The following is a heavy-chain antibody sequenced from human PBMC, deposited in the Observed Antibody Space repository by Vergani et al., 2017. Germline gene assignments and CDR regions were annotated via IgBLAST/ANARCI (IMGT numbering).Heavy chain of an antibody. Sequence: QVQLQESGPGLVKPSQTLSLTCTVSGGSVSSGDYYWSWIRQPPGKGLEWIGYIYYSGSTYYNPSLKSRVTISVDTSNNQFSLKLSSVTAADTAVYYWAREAWAGTGLNAFDIWGQGIMVTVSS. J-gene: IGHJ3*02. CDR3: AREAWAGTGLNAFDI. D-gene: IGHD6-19*01. CDR2: IYYSGST. V-gene: IGHV4-30-4*08. CDR1: GGSVSSGDYY.